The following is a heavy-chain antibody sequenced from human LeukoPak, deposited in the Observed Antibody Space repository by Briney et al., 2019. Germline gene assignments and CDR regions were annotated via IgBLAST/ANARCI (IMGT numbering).Heavy chain of an antibody. D-gene: IGHD3-22*01. CDR2: ISSSNNFR. CDR1: GFTFSDYY. V-gene: IGHV3-11*03. Sequence: GGSLRLSCAASGFTFSDYYMSWIRQAPGKGLEWVSYISSSNNFRNYADSVKGRFTISRDNAKNSLYLQMNSLRAEDTAVYYCARPRYYDSSGYYFDIWGQGTMVTVSS. J-gene: IGHJ3*02. CDR3: ARPRYYDSSGYYFDI.